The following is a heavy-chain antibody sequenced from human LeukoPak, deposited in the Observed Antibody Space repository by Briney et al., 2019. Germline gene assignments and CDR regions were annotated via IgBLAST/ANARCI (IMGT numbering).Heavy chain of an antibody. CDR3: AKRGGSGSYSGYFDY. CDR1: GFTFSNYA. Sequence: GGSLRLSCTASGFTFSNYAMNWVRQAPGKGLEWVSAISNSGGTTYYADSVKGQFTISRDNSKNTLYLQMNSLRAEDTAVYYCAKRGGSGSYSGYFDYWGQGTLVTVSS. J-gene: IGHJ4*02. V-gene: IGHV3-23*01. D-gene: IGHD1-26*01. CDR2: ISNSGGTT.